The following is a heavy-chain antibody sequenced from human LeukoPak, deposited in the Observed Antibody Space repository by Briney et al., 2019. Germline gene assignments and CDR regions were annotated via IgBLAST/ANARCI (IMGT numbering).Heavy chain of an antibody. D-gene: IGHD6-6*01. V-gene: IGHV3-23*01. Sequence: GGSRRLSCAASGFTFSSYAMSWVRQAPGKGLEWVSAISGSGGSTYYADSVKGRFTISRDNSKNTLYLQMNSLRAEDTAVYYCAKDRLVEDWYFDLWGRGILVTVSS. J-gene: IGHJ2*01. CDR1: GFTFSSYA. CDR3: AKDRLVEDWYFDL. CDR2: ISGSGGST.